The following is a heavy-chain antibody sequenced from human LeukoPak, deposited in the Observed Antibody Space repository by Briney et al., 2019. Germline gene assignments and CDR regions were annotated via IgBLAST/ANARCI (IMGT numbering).Heavy chain of an antibody. CDR2: ISGSGGST. CDR3: AKVDYDFWSGYYVY. V-gene: IGHV3-23*01. J-gene: IGHJ4*02. D-gene: IGHD3-3*01. Sequence: GGSLRLSLAASGFTFSSYAWSWVRRAPGKGLEWVSAISGSGGSTYYADSVKGRFTISRDNSKNTLYLQMNSLRAEDTAVYYCAKVDYDFWSGYYVYWGQGTLVTVSS. CDR1: GFTFSSYA.